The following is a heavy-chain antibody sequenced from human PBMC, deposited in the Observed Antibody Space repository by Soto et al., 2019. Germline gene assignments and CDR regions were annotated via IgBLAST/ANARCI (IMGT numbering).Heavy chain of an antibody. V-gene: IGHV1-58*01. CDR1: GFTFTSSA. Sequence: SVKVSCKASGFTFTSSAVQWVRQARGQRLEWIGWIVVGSGNTNYAQKFQERVTITRDMSTSTAYMELSSLRSEDTAVYYCAAVRGAYYDSSGYPHETWFDPWGQGTLVTVSS. CDR2: IVVGSGNT. D-gene: IGHD3-22*01. CDR3: AAVRGAYYDSSGYPHETWFDP. J-gene: IGHJ5*02.